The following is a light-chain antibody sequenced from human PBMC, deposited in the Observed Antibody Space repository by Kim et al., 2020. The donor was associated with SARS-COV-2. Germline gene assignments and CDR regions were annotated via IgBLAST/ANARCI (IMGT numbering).Light chain of an antibody. CDR1: SSDIGNYNY. CDR2: GVN. J-gene: IGLJ3*02. CDR3: TSYTDMNTLV. Sequence: QSALTQPASVSGSPGQSITISCTGTSSDIGNYNYVSWHQQHPDKAPKLMIFGVNKRPSGVSDRFSGSKSGNTASLTISGLQAEDEAHYYCTSYTDMNTLVFGGGTQLTVL. V-gene: IGLV2-14*01.